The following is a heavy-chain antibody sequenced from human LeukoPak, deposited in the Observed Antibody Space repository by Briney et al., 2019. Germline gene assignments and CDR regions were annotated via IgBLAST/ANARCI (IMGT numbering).Heavy chain of an antibody. Sequence: PSQTLSLTCTVSGGSISSGGYYWSWIRQPPGKGLEWIGYIYHSGSTYYNPSLRSRVTISVDRSKNQFSLKLSSVTAADTAVYYCARDSSSYYYYMDVWGKGTTVTVSS. CDR1: GGSISSGGYY. J-gene: IGHJ6*03. D-gene: IGHD6-6*01. CDR3: ARDSSSYYYYMDV. V-gene: IGHV4-30-2*01. CDR2: IYHSGST.